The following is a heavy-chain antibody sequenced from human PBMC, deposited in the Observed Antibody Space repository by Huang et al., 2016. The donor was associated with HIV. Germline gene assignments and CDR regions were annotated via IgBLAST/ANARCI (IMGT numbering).Heavy chain of an antibody. CDR2: ISYTGTT. CDR1: GDSISRGGYL. D-gene: IGHD2-15*01. V-gene: IGHV4-30-4*08. CDR3: ARDRITRCNGGRCYSDWSDP. J-gene: IGHJ5*02. Sequence: QVQLQESGPGPVKPSQTLSLTCTVSGDSISRGGYLWSWIRQSPGKGLEWFGSISYTGTTSYNPSLRSRVTMSVDTSKNQFSLRLTSVTAEDTAVYYCARDRITRCNGGRCYSDWSDPWGQGTLVIVSS.